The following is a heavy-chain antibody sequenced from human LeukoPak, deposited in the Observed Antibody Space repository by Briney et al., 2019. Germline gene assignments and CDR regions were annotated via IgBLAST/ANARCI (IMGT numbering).Heavy chain of an antibody. CDR2: IYYIGSA. D-gene: IGHD1-26*01. Sequence: KASETLSLTCTVSGGSISRYYWSWIRQPPGKGLEWIGFIYYIGSANYNPSLKSRVTISVDTSKSQFSLELSSVTAADTAVYYCARDREGLIDYWGQGTLVTVSS. J-gene: IGHJ4*02. CDR3: ARDREGLIDY. CDR1: GGSISRYY. V-gene: IGHV4-59*01.